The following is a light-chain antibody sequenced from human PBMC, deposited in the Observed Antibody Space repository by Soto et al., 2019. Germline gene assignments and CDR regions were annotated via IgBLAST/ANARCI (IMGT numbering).Light chain of an antibody. CDR3: QQYNTSPWT. Sequence: DIVLTQSPRSLSLSPGERATLSCRASQSVSSDYFAWYQQKPGRAPRLLIYATSSRATGIPDRFSGSGSGTHFTRKISRLEPDDFAVYFCQQYNTSPWTCGQGTTVDIK. V-gene: IGKV3-20*01. CDR2: ATS. J-gene: IGKJ1*01. CDR1: QSVSSDY.